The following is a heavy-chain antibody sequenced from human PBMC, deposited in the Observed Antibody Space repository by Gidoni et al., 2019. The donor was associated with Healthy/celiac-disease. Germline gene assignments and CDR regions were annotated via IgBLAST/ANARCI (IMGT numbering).Heavy chain of an antibody. V-gene: IGHV3-48*02. J-gene: IGHJ5*02. CDR1: GFPFSSYS. CDR2: ISSSSSTI. D-gene: IGHD2-2*01. Sequence: EVQLVESGGGLVQPGGSLRLSCAASGFPFSSYSMNWVRQAPGKGLEWVSYISSSSSTIYYADSVKGRFTISRDNAKNSLYLQMNSLRDEDTAVYYCARDLGYCSSTSCEQNNWFDPWGQGTLVTVSS. CDR3: ARDLGYCSSTSCEQNNWFDP.